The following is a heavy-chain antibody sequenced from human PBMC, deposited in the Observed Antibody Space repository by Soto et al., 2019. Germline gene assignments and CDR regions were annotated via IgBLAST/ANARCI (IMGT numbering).Heavy chain of an antibody. Sequence: QVQLQESGPGLVKPSQTLSLTCTVSGGYISSGGYYWIWIRQHPGKGLEWIGYSYYSGSTYYNPSLKSRVTKAVDTSKNQFSLKLSSVTAADTAVYYCARKDIVTVRGAFDILGQGTMVTVSS. V-gene: IGHV4-31*03. CDR1: GGYISSGGYY. CDR3: ARKDIVTVRGAFDI. CDR2: SYYSGST. D-gene: IGHD5-12*01. J-gene: IGHJ3*02.